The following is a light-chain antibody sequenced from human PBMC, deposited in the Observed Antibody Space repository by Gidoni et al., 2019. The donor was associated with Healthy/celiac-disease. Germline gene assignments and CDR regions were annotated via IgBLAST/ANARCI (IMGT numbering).Light chain of an antibody. J-gene: IGLJ2*01. CDR1: KLGDKY. CDR2: QDS. Sequence: SYELTQPPSVSVPPGQTASITCSGDKLGDKYACWYQQKPGQSPVLVIYQDSKRPSGIPDRFSGSNSGNTATLTISGTQAMDEADYYCQAWDSSTVVFGGGTKLTVL. V-gene: IGLV3-1*01. CDR3: QAWDSSTVV.